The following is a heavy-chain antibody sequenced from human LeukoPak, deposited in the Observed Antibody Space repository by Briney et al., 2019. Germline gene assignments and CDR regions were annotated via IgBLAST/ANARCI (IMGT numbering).Heavy chain of an antibody. D-gene: IGHD2-15*01. Sequence: SVKVSCKASGGTFSSYAISWVRQAPGQGLEWMGGIIPIFGTANYAQKFQGRVTITADESTSTAYMELSSLRSEDTAVHYCARDDCSGGSCYSYTLYYYGMDVWGKGTTVIVSS. CDR1: GGTFSSYA. CDR3: ARDDCSGGSCYSYTLYYYGMDV. CDR2: IIPIFGTA. J-gene: IGHJ6*04. V-gene: IGHV1-69*13.